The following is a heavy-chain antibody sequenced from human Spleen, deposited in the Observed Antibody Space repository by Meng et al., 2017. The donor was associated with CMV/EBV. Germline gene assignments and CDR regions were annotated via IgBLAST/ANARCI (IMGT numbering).Heavy chain of an antibody. J-gene: IGHJ4*02. D-gene: IGHD6-13*01. CDR3: ARVDYTSNWETFDF. CDR1: GFGFSEYS. Sequence: GESLKISCAASGFGFSEYSMSWVRQAPGKGLEWVSSTSPSGRHIYYSESGRGRFTISRDNTDNSLSLQMNSLRADDTATYYCARVDYTSNWETFDFWGQGVLVTISS. V-gene: IGHV3-21*01. CDR2: TSPSGRHI.